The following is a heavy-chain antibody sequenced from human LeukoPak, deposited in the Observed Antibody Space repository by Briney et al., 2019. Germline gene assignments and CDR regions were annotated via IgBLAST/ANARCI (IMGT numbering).Heavy chain of an antibody. D-gene: IGHD3-22*01. J-gene: IGHJ4*02. CDR3: ARDEGSDSSGYFRKFDY. CDR1: GYTFTSYG. V-gene: IGHV1-18*01. CDR2: ISAYNGNT. Sequence: SVKVSCKASGYTFTSYGIIWVRQAPGQGLEWMGWISAYNGNTNYAQKLQGRVTMTTDTSTSTAYMELRSLRSDDTAVYYCARDEGSDSSGYFRKFDYWGQGTLVTVSS.